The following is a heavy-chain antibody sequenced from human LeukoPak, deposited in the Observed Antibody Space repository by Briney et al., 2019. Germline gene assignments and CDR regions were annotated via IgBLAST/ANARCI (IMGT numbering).Heavy chain of an antibody. CDR2: INPSGGST. V-gene: IGHV1-46*01. J-gene: IGHJ3*02. CDR1: GYTLTELS. CDR3: ARAASYSSSSVAFDI. D-gene: IGHD6-6*01. Sequence: ASVKVSCKVSGYTLTELSMHWVRQAPGQGLEWMGIINPSGGSTSYAQKFQGRVTMTRDTSTSTVYMELSSLRSEDTAVYYCARAASYSSSSVAFDIWGQGTMVTVSS.